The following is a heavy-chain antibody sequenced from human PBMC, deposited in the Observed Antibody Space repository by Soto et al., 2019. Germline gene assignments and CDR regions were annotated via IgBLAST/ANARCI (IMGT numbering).Heavy chain of an antibody. CDR2: IYYTGTV. J-gene: IGHJ4*02. Sequence: QLHLQESGPGLVKPSDTLSLTCAVPGYSIGTYNWWAWIRQPPGKGLEWIGYIYYTGTVYYNLSLKNRVCMSVDTARDQFSLRLSSVTAADTAVYYCARTARLKTGQLDYWGPGALVTVSS. D-gene: IGHD3-9*01. CDR3: ARTARLKTGQLDY. V-gene: IGHV4-28*05. CDR1: GYSIGTYNW.